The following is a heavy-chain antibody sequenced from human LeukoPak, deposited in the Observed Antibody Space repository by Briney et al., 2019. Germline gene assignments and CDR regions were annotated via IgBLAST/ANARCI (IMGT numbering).Heavy chain of an antibody. CDR3: AKDERNWNYNLASQTYD. Sequence: HAGGSLRLSCAASGFTFSSYAMHWVRQAPGKGLEWVAVISYDGSNKYYADSVKGRFTISRDNSKNTLYLQMNSLRAEDTAVYYCAKDERNWNYNLASQTYDWGQGTLVTVSS. CDR2: ISYDGSNK. CDR1: GFTFSSYA. J-gene: IGHJ4*02. D-gene: IGHD1-7*01. V-gene: IGHV3-30-3*01.